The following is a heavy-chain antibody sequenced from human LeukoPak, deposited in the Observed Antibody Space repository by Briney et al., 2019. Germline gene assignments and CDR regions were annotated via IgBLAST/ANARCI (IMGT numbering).Heavy chain of an antibody. Sequence: PSETLSLTCTVSGGSISSSSYYWGWIRQPPGKGLEWIGSIYYSGSTYYNPSLKSRVTISVDTSKNQFSLKLSSVTAADTAVYYCARRPLSSSSNWFDPWGQGTLVTVSS. CDR1: GGSISSSSYY. D-gene: IGHD6-6*01. J-gene: IGHJ5*02. CDR2: IYYSGST. V-gene: IGHV4-39*01. CDR3: ARRPLSSSSNWFDP.